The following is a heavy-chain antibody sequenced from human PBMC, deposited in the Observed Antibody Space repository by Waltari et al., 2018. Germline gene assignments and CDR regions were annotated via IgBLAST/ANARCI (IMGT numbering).Heavy chain of an antibody. V-gene: IGHV4-34*01. CDR3: ARGTIPIIVATISHSPYYYGMDV. CDR2: INHSGST. CDR1: GGSFSGYY. D-gene: IGHD5-12*01. J-gene: IGHJ6*02. Sequence: QVQLQQWGAGLLKPSETLSLTCAVYGGSFSGYYWSWIRQPPGKGLEWIGEINHSGSTNYNPSLKSRVTISVDTSKNQFSLKLSSVTAADTAVYYCARGTIPIIVATISHSPYYYGMDVWGQGTTVTVSS.